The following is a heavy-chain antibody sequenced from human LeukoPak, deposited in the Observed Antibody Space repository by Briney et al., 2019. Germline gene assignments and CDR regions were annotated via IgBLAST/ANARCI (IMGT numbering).Heavy chain of an antibody. V-gene: IGHV4-39*01. D-gene: IGHD6-13*01. Sequence: PSETLSLTCTVSADSISSSSFYWGWIRQPPGKGLEWIGNIYYSGSTYYKPSLKSRVTISVDTSKNQFSLKLSSVTAADTAVYYCARLVVSTWYHEVLLGRDYWGQGTLVTVSS. CDR1: ADSISSSSFY. CDR3: ARLVVSTWYHEVLLGRDY. J-gene: IGHJ4*02. CDR2: IYYSGST.